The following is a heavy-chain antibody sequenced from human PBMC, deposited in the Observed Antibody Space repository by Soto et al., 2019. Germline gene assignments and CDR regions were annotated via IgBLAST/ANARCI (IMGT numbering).Heavy chain of an antibody. J-gene: IGHJ4*02. CDR2: MNPNSGNT. CDR1: GYTFTSYD. D-gene: IGHD3-22*01. CDR3: ARGTTRLPTTYYYDSSGYPFDY. V-gene: IGHV1-8*01. Sequence: QVQLVQSGAEVKKPGASVKVSCKASGYTFTSYDINWVRQATGQGLEWMGWMNPNSGNTGYAQKCQGRVTMTRNTSMSTAYMELSSLRSEDTAVYYCARGTTRLPTTYYYDSSGYPFDYWGQGTLVTVSS.